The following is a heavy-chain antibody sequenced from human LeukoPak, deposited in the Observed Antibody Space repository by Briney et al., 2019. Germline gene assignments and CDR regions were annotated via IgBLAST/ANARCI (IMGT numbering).Heavy chain of an antibody. CDR2: IWYDGSNK. Sequence: PGGPLRLSCAASGFTFSSYGMHWVRQAPGKGLEWVAVIWYDGSNKYYADSVKGRFTISRDNSKNTLYLQMNSLRAEDTAVYYCARAAGLGYCSSTSCPHHYYYYYGMDVWGQGTTVTVSS. V-gene: IGHV3-33*01. D-gene: IGHD2-2*01. CDR1: GFTFSSYG. J-gene: IGHJ6*02. CDR3: ARAAGLGYCSSTSCPHHYYYYYGMDV.